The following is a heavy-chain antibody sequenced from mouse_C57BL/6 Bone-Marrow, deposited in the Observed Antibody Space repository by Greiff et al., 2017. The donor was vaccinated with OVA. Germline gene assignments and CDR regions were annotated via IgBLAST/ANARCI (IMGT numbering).Heavy chain of an antibody. CDR2: INPSSGYT. V-gene: IGHV1-4*01. D-gene: IGHD2-5*01. J-gene: IGHJ3*01. CDR1: GYTFTSYT. CDR3: ARSYSNWFAY. Sequence: QVQLKQSGAELARPGASAKMSCKASGYTFTSYTMHWVKQRPGPGLEWIGYINPSSGYTKYNQKFKDKATLTADKSSSTAYMQLSSLTSEDSAVYYCARSYSNWFAYWGQGTLVTVSA.